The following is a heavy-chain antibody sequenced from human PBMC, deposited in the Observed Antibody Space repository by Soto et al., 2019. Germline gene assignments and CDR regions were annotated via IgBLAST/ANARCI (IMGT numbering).Heavy chain of an antibody. CDR3: ARDSPRVMVAGTGWFDP. CDR2: INAGNGNT. D-gene: IGHD2-15*01. CDR1: GYTFTNYA. J-gene: IGHJ5*02. Sequence: QVQLVQSGADVKKPGASVKVSCKASGYTFTNYAMHWVRQAPGQRLEWMGWINAGNGNTKYPQNFQGRVTITKDTSASTVYMELRSLRSEHTAVYYCARDSPRVMVAGTGWFDPWGQGTLVTVSS. V-gene: IGHV1-3*01.